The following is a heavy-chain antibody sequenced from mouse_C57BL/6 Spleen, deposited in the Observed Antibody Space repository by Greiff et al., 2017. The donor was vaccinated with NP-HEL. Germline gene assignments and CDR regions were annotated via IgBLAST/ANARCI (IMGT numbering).Heavy chain of an antibody. CDR1: GYTFTDYE. D-gene: IGHD1-1*01. Sequence: VQLQQSGAELVRPGASVTLSCKASGYTFTDYEMHWVKQTPVHGLEWIGAIDPETGGTAYNQKFKGKAILTADKSSSTAYMELRSLTSEDSAVYYCTRLHYGTRGYWGQGTTLTVSS. V-gene: IGHV1-15*01. CDR2: IDPETGGT. CDR3: TRLHYGTRGY. J-gene: IGHJ2*01.